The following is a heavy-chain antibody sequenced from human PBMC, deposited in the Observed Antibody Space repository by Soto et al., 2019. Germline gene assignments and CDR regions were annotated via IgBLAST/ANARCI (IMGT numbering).Heavy chain of an antibody. V-gene: IGHV3-23*01. J-gene: IGHJ4*02. Sequence: GGSLRLSCAASGFTFSSYAMSWVRQAPGKGLEWVSAISGSGGSTYYADSVKGRFTISRDNSKNTLYLQMNSLRAEDTAVYYRAKAQRKQWLVPSYWGQGTLVTVSS. CDR2: ISGSGGST. CDR1: GFTFSSYA. D-gene: IGHD6-19*01. CDR3: AKAQRKQWLVPSY.